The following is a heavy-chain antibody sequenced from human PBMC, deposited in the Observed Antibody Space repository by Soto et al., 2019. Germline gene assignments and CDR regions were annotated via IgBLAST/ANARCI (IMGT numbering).Heavy chain of an antibody. D-gene: IGHD3-10*01. CDR3: AAELGFGKLSVV. J-gene: IGHJ6*02. CDR2: IIPLCGTT. CDR1: GDTFKNCV. Sequence: QVQVVQSGVEVRRPGSSVKVSCKASGDTFKNCVISWVRQAPGQGLEWMGGIIPLCGTTDFAQRFQGRLTITTDESTTTASMELSRLRSEDTATYYCAAELGFGKLSVVWGQGTTVIVSS. V-gene: IGHV1-69*01.